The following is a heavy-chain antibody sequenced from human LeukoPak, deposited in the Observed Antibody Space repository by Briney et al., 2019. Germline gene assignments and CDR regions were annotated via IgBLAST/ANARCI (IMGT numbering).Heavy chain of an antibody. CDR2: IYTSGST. CDR1: GGSISSGSYY. Sequence: SETLSLTCTVSGGSISSGSYYWSWIRQPAGKGLEWIGRIYTSGSTNYNPSLKSRVTISVDTSKNQFSLKLSSVTAADTAVYYCARGYSYGPVWNFDYWGQGTLVTVSS. V-gene: IGHV4-61*02. J-gene: IGHJ4*02. CDR3: ARGYSYGPVWNFDY. D-gene: IGHD5-18*01.